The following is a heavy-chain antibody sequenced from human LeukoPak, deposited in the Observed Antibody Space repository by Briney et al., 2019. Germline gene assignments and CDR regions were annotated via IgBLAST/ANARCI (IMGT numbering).Heavy chain of an antibody. J-gene: IGHJ3*02. CDR1: GFTFKSFS. D-gene: IGHD1-26*01. V-gene: IGHV3-48*01. Sequence: GGSLRLSCGGSGFTFKSFSMHWVRQAPGKGLEWVSDISSNSGIKSYADSVKGRFTISRDNAKNSLYLQMNSLRADDTAVYHCARQETSSYNGAFDIWGQGTMVTVSS. CDR2: ISSNSGIK. CDR3: ARQETSSYNGAFDI.